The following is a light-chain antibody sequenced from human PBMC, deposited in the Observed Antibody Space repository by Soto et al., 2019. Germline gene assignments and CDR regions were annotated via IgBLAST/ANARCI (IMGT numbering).Light chain of an antibody. CDR2: GAS. CDR3: QQYHNWPGT. V-gene: IGKV3-15*01. CDR1: QSVSSN. Sequence: EIVMTQSPATLSVSPGERATLSCRASQSVSSNLAWYQQKPGQAPRLLIYGASTRATGIPARFSGSGSGTEFTLTISSLQSEDFAVYYCQQYHNWPGTFGQGTKVELK. J-gene: IGKJ1*01.